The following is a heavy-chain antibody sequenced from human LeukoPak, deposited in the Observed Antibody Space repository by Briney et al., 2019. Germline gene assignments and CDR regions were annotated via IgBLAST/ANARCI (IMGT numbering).Heavy chain of an antibody. CDR1: GFTFSTSV. J-gene: IGHJ4*02. CDR3: ARGGYIDY. D-gene: IGHD3-16*01. Sequence: GGSLRLSCAASGFTFSTSVMHWVRQAPGKGLEWLSFIRFDGSEKYYADSVKDRFSISRDNSMNALYLQMNSLRVEDTTVYYCARGGYIDYWGQGTLVTVSS. V-gene: IGHV3-30*02. CDR2: IRFDGSEK.